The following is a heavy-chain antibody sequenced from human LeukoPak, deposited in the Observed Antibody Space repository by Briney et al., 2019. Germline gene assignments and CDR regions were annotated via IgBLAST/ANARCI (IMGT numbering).Heavy chain of an antibody. CDR1: GGSISSSTYY. V-gene: IGHV4-39*07. D-gene: IGHD5-24*01. J-gene: IGHJ4*02. CDR2: IYYSGST. CDR3: ARGPRWLQDYFNY. Sequence: PSETLSLTCTVSGGSISSSTYYWGWIRQPPGKGLEWIGSIYYSGSTYYNPSLKSRVTISVDTSKNQFSLKLSSVTAADTAVYYCARGPRWLQDYFNYWGQGTLVTVSP.